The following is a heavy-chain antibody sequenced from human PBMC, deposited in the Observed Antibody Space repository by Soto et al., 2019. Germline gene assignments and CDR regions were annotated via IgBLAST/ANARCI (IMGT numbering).Heavy chain of an antibody. CDR2: RYLKSGWNN. CDR1: EDSVSSNGAA. J-gene: IGHJ6*02. V-gene: IGHV6-1*01. Sequence: SQTLSLTCAISEDSVSSNGAAWNWIRQSPSRGLEWLGRRYLKSGWNNDYALSVKSRMTINPDTSKNQVSLHLDSVTPEDTAVYYCAGVTWFRGLDVWGQGTPVTVSS. D-gene: IGHD3-10*01. CDR3: AGVTWFRGLDV.